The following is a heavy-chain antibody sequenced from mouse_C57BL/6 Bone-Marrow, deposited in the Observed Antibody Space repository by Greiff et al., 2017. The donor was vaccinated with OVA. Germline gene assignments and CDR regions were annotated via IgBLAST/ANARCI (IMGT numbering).Heavy chain of an antibody. J-gene: IGHJ2*01. CDR2: IRNKANGYTT. D-gene: IGHD2-3*01. CDR1: GFTFTDYY. CDR3: ARYRVSDGYYLYYFDY. V-gene: IGHV7-3*01. Sequence: EVMLVESGGGLVQPGGSLSLSCAASGFTFTDYYMSWVRQPPGKALEWLGFIRNKANGYTTEYSASVKGRFTISRDNSQSILYLQMNALRAEDSATYYCARYRVSDGYYLYYFDYWGQGTTLTVSS.